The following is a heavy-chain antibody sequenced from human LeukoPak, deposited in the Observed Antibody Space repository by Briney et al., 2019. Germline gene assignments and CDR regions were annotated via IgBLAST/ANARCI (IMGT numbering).Heavy chain of an antibody. V-gene: IGHV1-3*01. Sequence: ASVKVSCKAPGYTFTSYAMHWVRQAPGQRLEWMGWINAGNGNTKYSQKFQGRVTITRDTSASTAYMELSSLRSEDTAVYYCARPEYYYDSSGLDYWGQGTLVTVSS. CDR3: ARPEYYYDSSGLDY. CDR1: GYTFTSYA. J-gene: IGHJ4*02. CDR2: INAGNGNT. D-gene: IGHD3-22*01.